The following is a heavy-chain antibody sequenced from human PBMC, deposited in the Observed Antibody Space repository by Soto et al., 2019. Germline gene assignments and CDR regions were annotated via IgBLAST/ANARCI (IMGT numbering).Heavy chain of an antibody. CDR3: ARGDRACSSASCYDY. CDR1: GYSCTSSD. CDR2: MNPNSGNT. Sequence: QVQLVQSGTEVRKPGASVKVSCKAFGYSCTSSDINWVRQAAGQGLEWMGWMNPNSGNTGYAQKFQGRVSMTRNNAMDTAYMELSSLRSEDTAVYYCARGDRACSSASCYDYWGQGTLVTVSS. D-gene: IGHD2-2*01. J-gene: IGHJ4*02. V-gene: IGHV1-8*01.